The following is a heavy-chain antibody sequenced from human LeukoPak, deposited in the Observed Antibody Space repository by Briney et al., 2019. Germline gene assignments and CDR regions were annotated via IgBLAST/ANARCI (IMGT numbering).Heavy chain of an antibody. CDR3: ASGNGGQFDY. Sequence: GGSLRLSCAASGFTFSTYSMNWVRQAPGKGLEWVSYISSRSGAIYYADSVKGRFTISRDNAKNSLYLQMNSLRDEDTAVYYCASGNGGQFDYWGRGTLVTVSS. D-gene: IGHD1-14*01. J-gene: IGHJ4*02. V-gene: IGHV3-48*02. CDR1: GFTFSTYS. CDR2: ISSRSGAI.